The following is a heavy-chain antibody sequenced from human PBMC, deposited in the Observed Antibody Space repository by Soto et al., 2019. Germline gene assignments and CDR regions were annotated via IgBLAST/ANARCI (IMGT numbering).Heavy chain of an antibody. Sequence: GGSLRLSCAASGFTFSTYWMHWVRHASGKGLVWVSRINSDGSSTYYADSVKGRFTISRDNAKNTLYLQMNSLRAEDTAVYYCNNWFDPWGQGTLVNVSS. CDR1: GFTFSTYW. J-gene: IGHJ5*02. CDR2: INSDGSST. V-gene: IGHV3-74*01. CDR3: NNWFDP.